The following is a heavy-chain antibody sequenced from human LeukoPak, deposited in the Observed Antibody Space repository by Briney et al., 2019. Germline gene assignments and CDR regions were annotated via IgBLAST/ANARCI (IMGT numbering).Heavy chain of an antibody. CDR2: ISTTSDSI. Sequence: GGSLRLSCAASGFRFSSYAMSCVRQSPGKGLEWVSVISTTSDSIYYADAVKGRFTISRDNSKNTLYLQMNSLRAEDTAVYYCARDRGSIAVADAFDIWGQGTMVTVSS. J-gene: IGHJ3*02. CDR3: ARDRGSIAVADAFDI. V-gene: IGHV3-23*01. CDR1: GFRFSSYA. D-gene: IGHD6-19*01.